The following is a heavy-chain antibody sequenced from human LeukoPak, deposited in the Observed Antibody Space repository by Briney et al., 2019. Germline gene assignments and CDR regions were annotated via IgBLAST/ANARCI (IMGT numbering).Heavy chain of an antibody. V-gene: IGHV4-39*02. D-gene: IGHD1-26*01. CDR2: IYYSGST. J-gene: IGHJ4*02. CDR3: ARDSGVGGSYYLSDY. CDR1: GGSISSSSYY. Sequence: KPSETLSLTCTVSGGSISSSSYYWGWIRQPPGKGLEWIGSIYYSGSTYYNPSLKSRVTISVDTSKNQFSLKLSSVTAADTAVYYCARDSGVGGSYYLSDYWGQGTLVTVSS.